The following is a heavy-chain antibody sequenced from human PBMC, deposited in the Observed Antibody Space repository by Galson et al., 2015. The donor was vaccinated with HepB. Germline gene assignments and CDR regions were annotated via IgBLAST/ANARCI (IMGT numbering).Heavy chain of an antibody. CDR2: ISSSGSTI. D-gene: IGHD3-22*01. J-gene: IGHJ4*02. V-gene: IGHV3-48*03. CDR3: AREEGYDSSGYD. CDR1: GFTFSSYE. Sequence: SLRLSCAASGFTFSSYEMNWVRQAPGKGLEWVSYISSSGSTIYYADSVKGRFTISRDNAKNSLYLQMNSLRAEDTAVYYCAREEGYDSSGYDWGQGTLVTVSS.